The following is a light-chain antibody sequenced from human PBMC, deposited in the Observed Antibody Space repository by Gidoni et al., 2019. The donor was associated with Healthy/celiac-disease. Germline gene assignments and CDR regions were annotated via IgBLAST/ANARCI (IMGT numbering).Light chain of an antibody. CDR1: QSLLLSNGSNY. V-gene: IGKV2-28*01. Sequence: DFVMTRLQLPRLVTPGEAASTSCRSSQSLLLSNGSNYLYWYQQKPGQSPQLLIYLGSIRASEVPDRFSRSGSGTDFTLKISKVAAEDVGVYYCMQALQTPQVTFGGGTRVEIK. J-gene: IGKJ4*01. CDR2: LGS. CDR3: MQALQTPQVT.